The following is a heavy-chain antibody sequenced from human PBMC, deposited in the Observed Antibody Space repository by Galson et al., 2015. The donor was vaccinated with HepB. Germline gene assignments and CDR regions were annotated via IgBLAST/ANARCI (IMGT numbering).Heavy chain of an antibody. CDR2: ISSSSSYI. D-gene: IGHD3-10*01. CDR1: GFTFSSYS. CDR3: ARAWYYGSGSYPDAFDI. Sequence: SLRLSCAASGFTFSSYSMNWVRQAPGKGLEWASSISSSSSYIYYADSVKGRFTISRDNAKNSLYLQMNSLRAEDTAVYYCARAWYYGSGSYPDAFDIWAKGQWSPSLQ. J-gene: IGHJ3*02. V-gene: IGHV3-21*01.